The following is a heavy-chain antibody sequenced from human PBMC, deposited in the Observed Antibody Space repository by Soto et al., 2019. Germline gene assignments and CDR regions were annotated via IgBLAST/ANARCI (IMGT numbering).Heavy chain of an antibody. CDR2: TSAYNGNT. D-gene: IGHD4-17*01. J-gene: IGHJ4*02. V-gene: IGHV1-18*01. Sequence: GQLVQSGDEVKKPGPSVKVSCKASGYTFTNFGISWVRQAPGQGLDRMGWTSAYNGNTNYAQNFQGRVTMPTDTSTSTAYMELRSLRSDDTAVYYCARGGTTIDYWGKGTLVTVSS. CDR3: ARGGTTIDY. CDR1: GYTFTNFG.